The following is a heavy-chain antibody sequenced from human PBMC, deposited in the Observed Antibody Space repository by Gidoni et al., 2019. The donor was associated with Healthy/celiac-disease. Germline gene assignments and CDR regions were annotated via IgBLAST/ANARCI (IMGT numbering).Heavy chain of an antibody. Sequence: QVQLVQSGAEVKKPGYSVKVSCKASGGTFSSYAISWVRQAPGQGLEWMGGIIPIFGTANYAQKFQGRVTITADKATSTAYMELSSLRSEDTAVYYCARVVRDSYGFGGFDYWGQGTLVTVSS. V-gene: IGHV1-69*06. D-gene: IGHD5-18*01. CDR3: ARVVRDSYGFGGFDY. J-gene: IGHJ4*02. CDR2: IIPIFGTA. CDR1: GGTFSSYA.